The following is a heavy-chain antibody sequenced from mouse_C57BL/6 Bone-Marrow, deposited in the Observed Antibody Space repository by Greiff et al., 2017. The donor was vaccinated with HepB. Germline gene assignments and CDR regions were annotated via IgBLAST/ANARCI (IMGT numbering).Heavy chain of an antibody. J-gene: IGHJ4*01. CDR1: GYTFTSYW. Sequence: EVQLQQSGTVLARPGASVKMSCKTSGYTFTSYWMHWVKQRPGQGLEWIGAIYPGNSDTSYNQKFKGKAKLTAVTSASTAYMELSSLTNEDSAVYCCTSSEDYSCAMDYWGQGTSVTVSS. D-gene: IGHD2-4*01. CDR3: TSSEDYSCAMDY. V-gene: IGHV1-5*01. CDR2: IYPGNSDT.